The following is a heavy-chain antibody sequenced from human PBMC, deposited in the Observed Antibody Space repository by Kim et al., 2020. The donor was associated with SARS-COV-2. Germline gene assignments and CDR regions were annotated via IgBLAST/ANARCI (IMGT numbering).Heavy chain of an antibody. D-gene: IGHD3-22*01. Sequence: SNPSLMSRVTISVDTSKTQFSLKLGSVTAADTAVYYCARGDGSSGYYVLGWGQGTLVTVSS. CDR3: ARGDGSSGYYVLG. V-gene: IGHV4-59*09. J-gene: IGHJ4*02.